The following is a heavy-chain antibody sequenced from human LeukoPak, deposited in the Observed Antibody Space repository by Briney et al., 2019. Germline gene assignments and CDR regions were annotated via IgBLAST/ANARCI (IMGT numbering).Heavy chain of an antibody. CDR3: ARERSSGWSDY. Sequence: GGSLRLSCAASGFTFSSYWMDWVRQAPGKGLVGVSRIKTDGSSTSYADSVKGRFTISRDNAKNTLYMQMNGLRAEDTAVYYCARERSSGWSDYWGQGTLVTVSS. CDR1: GFTFSSYW. V-gene: IGHV3-74*01. J-gene: IGHJ4*02. CDR2: IKTDGSST. D-gene: IGHD6-19*01.